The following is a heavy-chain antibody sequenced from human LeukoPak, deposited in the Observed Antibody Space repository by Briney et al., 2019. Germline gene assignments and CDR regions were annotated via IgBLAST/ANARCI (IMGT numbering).Heavy chain of an antibody. Sequence: KAGGPLRLSCAASGFTFSSYAMHWVRQAPGKGLEWVAVISYDGSNKYYADSVKGRFTISRDNSKNTLYLQMNSLRAEDTAVYYCAKELFCGGDCQILLPAFDIWGQGTMVTVSS. V-gene: IGHV3-30-3*01. D-gene: IGHD2-21*01. CDR3: AKELFCGGDCQILLPAFDI. CDR1: GFTFSSYA. J-gene: IGHJ3*02. CDR2: ISYDGSNK.